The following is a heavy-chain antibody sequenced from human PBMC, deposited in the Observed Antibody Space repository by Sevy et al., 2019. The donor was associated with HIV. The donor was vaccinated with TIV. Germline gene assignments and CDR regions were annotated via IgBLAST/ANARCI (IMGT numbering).Heavy chain of an antibody. J-gene: IGHJ4*01. Sequence: SETLSLTCTVSGDSISSNDFYWGWVRQPPEKGLEWIGSIYYTGSTYYNPSLKSRVTISVDTSKNQFSLKLTSVTAADTAVYYCAREAVALDYWGQGTLVTVSS. CDR2: IYYTGST. CDR1: GDSISSNDFY. D-gene: IGHD6-19*01. CDR3: AREAVALDY. V-gene: IGHV4-39*02.